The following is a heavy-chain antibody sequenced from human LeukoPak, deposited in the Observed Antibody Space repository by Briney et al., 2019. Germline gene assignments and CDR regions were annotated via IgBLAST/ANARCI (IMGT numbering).Heavy chain of an antibody. D-gene: IGHD1-26*01. CDR3: ARGDGTYSHNWFDH. CDR1: GFSISDYY. V-gene: IGHV3-11*04. Sequence: GGSLRLSRAASGFSISDYYMSWVRQAPGQGLQWVSYISSSGSAISYADSVKGRFTISRDNSKNSLNLQMDTLRAEDTAVYYCARGDGTYSHNWFDHWGQGTLVTVSS. CDR2: ISSSGSAI. J-gene: IGHJ5*02.